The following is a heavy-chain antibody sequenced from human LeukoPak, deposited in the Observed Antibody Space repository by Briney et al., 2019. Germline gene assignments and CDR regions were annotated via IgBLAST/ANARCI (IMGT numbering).Heavy chain of an antibody. CDR1: GGSISSSSYY. V-gene: IGHV4-39*07. CDR2: IYYSGST. CDR3: ARDENLDYESPAMHY. D-gene: IGHD4-17*01. Sequence: PSETLSLTCTVSGGSISSSSYYWGWIRQPPGKGLEWIGSIYYSGSTYYNPSLKSRVTISVDTSKNQFSLKLSSVTAADTAVYYCARDENLDYESPAMHYWGQGTLVTVSS. J-gene: IGHJ4*02.